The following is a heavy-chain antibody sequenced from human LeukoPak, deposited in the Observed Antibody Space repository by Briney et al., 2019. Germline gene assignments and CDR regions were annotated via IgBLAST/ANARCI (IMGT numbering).Heavy chain of an antibody. CDR2: ISTGSSYT. CDR3: AKKITGYYTWDY. CDR1: GFSFSDYY. D-gene: IGHD3/OR15-3a*01. J-gene: IGHJ4*02. Sequence: PGGSLRLSCATSGFSFSDYYMSWIRQAPGKGLEWVSYISTGSSYTNYADSVKGRFTISRDNAKNSLYLQMNSLRAEDTAVYYCAKKITGYYTWDYWGQGTLVTVSS. V-gene: IGHV3-11*03.